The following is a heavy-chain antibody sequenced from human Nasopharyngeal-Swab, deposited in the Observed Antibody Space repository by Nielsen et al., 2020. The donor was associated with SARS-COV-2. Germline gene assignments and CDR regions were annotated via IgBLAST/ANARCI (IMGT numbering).Heavy chain of an antibody. V-gene: IGHV4-39*01. Sequence: WIRQPPGKGLEWIGSIYYSGSTCYNPSLKSRVTISVDTSKNQFSLKLSSVTAADTAVYYCARGARVQLVRTGWFDPWGQGTLVTVSS. D-gene: IGHD6-6*01. CDR2: IYYSGST. J-gene: IGHJ5*02. CDR3: ARGARVQLVRTGWFDP.